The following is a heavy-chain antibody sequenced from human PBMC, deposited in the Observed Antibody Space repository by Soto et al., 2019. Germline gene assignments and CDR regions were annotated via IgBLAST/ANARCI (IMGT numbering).Heavy chain of an antibody. V-gene: IGHV1-3*01. J-gene: IGHJ6*02. CDR3: ARDYGVQQLVGLYYYGMDV. CDR2: INAGNGYT. D-gene: IGHD6-13*01. Sequence: QVQLVQSGAEVKKPGASVKVSCKASGYTFTSYGPHWVRLAPGQRIEWTGWINAGNGYTKYSQKFQGRVTIARDTPASTAYMELSSLRSEDTAVYYCARDYGVQQLVGLYYYGMDVWGHGTTVTGSS. CDR1: GYTFTSYG.